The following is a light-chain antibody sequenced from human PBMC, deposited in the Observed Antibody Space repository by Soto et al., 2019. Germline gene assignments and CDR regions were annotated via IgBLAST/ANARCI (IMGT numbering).Light chain of an antibody. CDR1: SSDVGGYNY. Sequence: QSALTQPASVSGSPGQSITISCTGTSSDVGGYNYVSWYQQHPGKAPKLMIYDVSNRPSGVSNRFSGSKSGNTASLTISGLQAEDDADYYCSSSTSSSTPVVFGGGTKLTVL. CDR2: DVS. CDR3: SSSTSSSTPVV. J-gene: IGLJ2*01. V-gene: IGLV2-14*01.